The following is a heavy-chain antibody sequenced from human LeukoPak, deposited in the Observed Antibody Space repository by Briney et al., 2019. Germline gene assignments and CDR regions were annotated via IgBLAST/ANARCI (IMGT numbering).Heavy chain of an antibody. CDR2: INSDGSTT. Sequence: GGSLRLSCAASGSTFSSYWMHWVRQAPGKGLLWVSRINSDGSTTGYADSVKGRFTISRDNAKNTLYLQMNSLRAEDTAVYYCARVRIAAGGTDLGYWGQGALVTVSS. V-gene: IGHV3-74*01. J-gene: IGHJ4*02. CDR3: ARVRIAAGGTDLGY. D-gene: IGHD6-13*01. CDR1: GSTFSSYW.